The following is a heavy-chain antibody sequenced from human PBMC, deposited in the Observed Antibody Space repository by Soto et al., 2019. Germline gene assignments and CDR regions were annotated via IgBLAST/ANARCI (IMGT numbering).Heavy chain of an antibody. CDR2: INPNSGGT. CDR1: GYTFTGYY. CDR3: ARVGGRYSSGTDWFDP. V-gene: IGHV1-2*04. D-gene: IGHD6-19*01. Sequence: ASVKISCKASGYTFTGYYMHWVRQAPGQGLEWMGWINPNSGGTNYAQKFQGWVTMTRDTSISTAYMELSRLRSDDTAVYYCARVGGRYSSGTDWFDPWGQGTLVTVSS. J-gene: IGHJ5*02.